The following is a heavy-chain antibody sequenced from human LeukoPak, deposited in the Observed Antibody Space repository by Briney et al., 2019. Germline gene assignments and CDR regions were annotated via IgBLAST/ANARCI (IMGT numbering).Heavy chain of an antibody. Sequence: SETLSLTCTVSGGSISSHYWSWIRQPPRKGLEWIGYIYYSGSTNYNPSLKSRVTISGDTSKNQFSLKLSSVTAADTAVYYCARVEGYCSSTSCYAFDVWGQGTMFTVSS. J-gene: IGHJ3*01. CDR3: ARVEGYCSSTSCYAFDV. D-gene: IGHD2-2*01. CDR2: IYYSGST. CDR1: GGSISSHY. V-gene: IGHV4-59*11.